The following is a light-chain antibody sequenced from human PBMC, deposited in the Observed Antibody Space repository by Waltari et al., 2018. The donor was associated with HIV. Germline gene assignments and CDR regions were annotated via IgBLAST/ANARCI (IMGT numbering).Light chain of an antibody. CDR3: QQYNSIPLT. J-gene: IGKJ4*01. V-gene: IGKV1-33*01. CDR1: QDIDNF. CDR2: YAS. Sequence: DIEMTQSPSSLSASVGGRATITCQSSQDIDNFLNWYQQKPGQAPKLLISYASNLEAGVPFRFSGSASGTNFTFNISSLQPEDIATYYCQQYNSIPLTFGGGTKVEIK.